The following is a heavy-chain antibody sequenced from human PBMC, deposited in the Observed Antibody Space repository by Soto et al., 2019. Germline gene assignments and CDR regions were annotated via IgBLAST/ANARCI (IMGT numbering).Heavy chain of an antibody. Sequence: QITLKESGPTLVKPTQTLTLTCTFSGFSLSTSGVGVGWIRQPPGKALEWLALIYWDDDKRYRPSLKSRLTITKDTSKNQVVLTMTNMDPVDTATYYCAHRRRYYGSGSYSYYFDYWGQGTLVTVSS. J-gene: IGHJ4*02. CDR2: IYWDDDK. CDR1: GFSLSTSGVG. D-gene: IGHD3-10*01. CDR3: AHRRRYYGSGSYSYYFDY. V-gene: IGHV2-5*02.